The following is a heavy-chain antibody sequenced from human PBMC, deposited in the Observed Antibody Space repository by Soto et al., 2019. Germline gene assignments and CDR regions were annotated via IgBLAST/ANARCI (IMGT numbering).Heavy chain of an antibody. J-gene: IGHJ1*01. V-gene: IGHV3-7*01. D-gene: IGHD6-6*01. CDR2: IKQDGSEK. CDR1: GFTFSSYW. CDR3: ARGRRSSSSPPEYFQH. Sequence: EVQVVESGGGLVQPGGSLRLSCAASGFTFSSYWMSWVRQAPGKGLEWVANIKQDGSEKYYVDSVKGRFTISRDNAKNSLYLQMNSLRAEDTAVYYCARGRRSSSSPPEYFQHWGQGTLVTVSS.